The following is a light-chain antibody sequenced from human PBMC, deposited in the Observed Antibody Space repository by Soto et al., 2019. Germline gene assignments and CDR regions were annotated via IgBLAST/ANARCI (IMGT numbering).Light chain of an antibody. J-gene: IGKJ5*01. CDR2: GAS. V-gene: IGKV3-20*01. Sequence: EIVLTQSPCTLSLSPWEISTLSFSASQSLSSNYLAWYHQKPGQAPRLLIYGASSRATGIPDRFSGSGSGTDFTLTISRLEPEDFAVYFCQRYGSSPLITFGQGTRLEIK. CDR3: QRYGSSPLIT. CDR1: QSLSSNY.